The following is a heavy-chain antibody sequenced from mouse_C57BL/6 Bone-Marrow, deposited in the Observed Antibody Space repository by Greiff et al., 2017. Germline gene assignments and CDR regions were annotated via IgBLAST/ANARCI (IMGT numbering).Heavy chain of an antibody. V-gene: IGHV10-3*01. Sequence: EADGGLVQPKGSLKLSCAASGFTFNTYAMHWVRQAPGKGLEWVARIRSKSSNYATYYADSVKDRFTISRDDSQSMLYLQMNNLKTEDTAMYYCGKGAHYDYDHYAMDYWGQGTSVTVSS. D-gene: IGHD2-4*01. CDR1: GFTFNTYA. J-gene: IGHJ4*01. CDR3: GKGAHYDYDHYAMDY. CDR2: IRSKSSNYAT.